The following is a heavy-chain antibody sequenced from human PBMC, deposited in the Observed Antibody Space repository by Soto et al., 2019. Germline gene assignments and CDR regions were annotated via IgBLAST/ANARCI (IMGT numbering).Heavy chain of an antibody. D-gene: IGHD3-10*01. CDR2: IIPIFGTA. CDR3: ARGGPEWFGDYYYYYGMDV. Sequence: SVKVSCKASGGTFSSYAISWVRQAPGQGLEWMGGIIPIFGTANYAQKFQGRVTITADESTSTAYMELSSLRSEDTAVYYCARGGPEWFGDYYYYYGMDVWGQGTTVTVSS. V-gene: IGHV1-69*13. CDR1: GGTFSSYA. J-gene: IGHJ6*02.